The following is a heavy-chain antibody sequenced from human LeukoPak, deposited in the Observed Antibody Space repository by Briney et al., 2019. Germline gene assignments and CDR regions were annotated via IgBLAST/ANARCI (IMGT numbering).Heavy chain of an antibody. Sequence: SETLSLTCAVYGGSFSGYYWNWIRQPPGKGLEWIGEINHSGTTNYNPSLESRVTLSVDTSKNQFSLKLTSVTAADTAVYYCARDELGVSYWGQGTLVIVSS. V-gene: IGHV4-34*01. CDR1: GGSFSGYY. CDR3: ARDELGVSY. CDR2: INHSGTT. D-gene: IGHD1-26*01. J-gene: IGHJ4*02.